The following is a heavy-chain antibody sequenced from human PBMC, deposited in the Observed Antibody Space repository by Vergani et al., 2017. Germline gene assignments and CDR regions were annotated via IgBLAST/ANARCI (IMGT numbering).Heavy chain of an antibody. CDR1: GFTFSSYS. Sequence: EVQLVESGGGLVKPGGSLRLSCAASGFTFSSYSMNWVRQAPGKGLEWVSSISSISSYIYYADSVKGGFTISRDNAKNSLYLQMNSLRAEDTAVYYCAGGSLTVTTLLVDWGQGTLVTVSS. CDR2: ISSISSYI. V-gene: IGHV3-21*01. CDR3: AGGSLTVTTLLVD. D-gene: IGHD4-17*01. J-gene: IGHJ4*02.